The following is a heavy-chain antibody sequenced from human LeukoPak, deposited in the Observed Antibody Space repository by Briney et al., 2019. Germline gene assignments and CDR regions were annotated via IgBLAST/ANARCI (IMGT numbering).Heavy chain of an antibody. J-gene: IGHJ6*04. D-gene: IGHD6-19*01. Sequence: GGSLRLSCAASGFTFSSYAMSWVRQAPGKGLEWVSAISGSGGSTYYADSVKGRFTISRDNSKNTLYLQMNTLRAEDTAVYYCAKEKDSSGWYYYGMDVWGKGTTVTVSS. V-gene: IGHV3-23*01. CDR2: ISGSGGST. CDR1: GFTFSSYA. CDR3: AKEKDSSGWYYYGMDV.